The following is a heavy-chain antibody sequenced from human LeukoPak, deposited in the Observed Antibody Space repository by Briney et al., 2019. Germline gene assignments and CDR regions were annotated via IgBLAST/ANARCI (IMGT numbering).Heavy chain of an antibody. J-gene: IGHJ4*02. V-gene: IGHV3-30*18. CDR3: AKLVVAATGIDY. Sequence: RSLRLSCAASGFTFSSYGMHWVRQAPGKGLEWVAGISYDGSNKYYADSVKGRFTISRDNSKNTLYLQMNSLRAEDTAVYYCAKLVVAATGIDYWGQGTLVTVSS. CDR2: ISYDGSNK. CDR1: GFTFSSYG. D-gene: IGHD2-15*01.